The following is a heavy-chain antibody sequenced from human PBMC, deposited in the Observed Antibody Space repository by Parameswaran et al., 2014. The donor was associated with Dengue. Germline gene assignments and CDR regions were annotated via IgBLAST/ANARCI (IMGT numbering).Heavy chain of an antibody. CDR3: ARGAHGGVISNNGYYGMDV. Sequence: SVKVSCKASGGTFSSYAISWVRQAPGQGLEWMGGIIPIFGTANYAQKFQGRVTITADESTSTAYMELSSLRSEDTAVYYCARGAHGGVISNNGYYGMDVWGQGTTVTVSS. CDR1: GGTFSSYA. D-gene: IGHD3-16*01. CDR2: IIPIFGTA. V-gene: IGHV1-69*13. J-gene: IGHJ6*02.